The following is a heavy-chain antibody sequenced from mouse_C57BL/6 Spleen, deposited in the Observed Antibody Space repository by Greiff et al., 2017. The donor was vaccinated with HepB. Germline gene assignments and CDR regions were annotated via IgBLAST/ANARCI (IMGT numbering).Heavy chain of an antibody. J-gene: IGHJ4*01. D-gene: IGHD1-1*01. CDR1: GYTFTDYN. CDR3: ARGYYGSSPYAMDY. CDR2: INPNNGGT. Sequence: VQLQQSGPELVKPGASVKMSCKASGYTFTDYNMHWVKQSHGKSLEWIGYINPNNGGTSYNQKFKGKATLTVNKSSSTAYMELRSLTSEDSAVYYCARGYYGSSPYAMDYWGQGTSVTVSS. V-gene: IGHV1-22*01.